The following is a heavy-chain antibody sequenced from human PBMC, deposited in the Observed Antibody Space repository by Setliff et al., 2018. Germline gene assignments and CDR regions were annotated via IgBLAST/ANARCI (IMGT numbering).Heavy chain of an antibody. CDR2: VFSGDSDT. CDR3: ARLGAPASHDAFDI. V-gene: IGHV5-51*01. Sequence: GESLKLSCKGSGYRFTTYWIGWVRQMPGKGLEWMGIVFSGDSDTRYSPSFQGQVTMSADKSINTAYLQWSSLKASDTAMYCARLGAPASHDAFDIWGQGTMVTVSS. D-gene: IGHD6-25*01. CDR1: GYRFTTYW. J-gene: IGHJ3*02.